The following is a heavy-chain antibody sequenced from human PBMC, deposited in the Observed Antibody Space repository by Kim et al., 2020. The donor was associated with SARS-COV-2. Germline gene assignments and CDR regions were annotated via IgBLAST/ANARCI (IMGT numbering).Heavy chain of an antibody. V-gene: IGHV4-61*01. CDR1: GGSVNTGSYC. D-gene: IGHD2-2*01. CDR3: ARAPSGEYQHYYDF. CDR2: IFNGATT. Sequence: SETLSLTCTVSGGSVNTGSYCWNWIRQAPGKGLEWLGFIFNGATTNYNPSLKSRVTVSVDTSKNQFSLKLSSVTAADTAVYYCARAPSGEYQHYYDFWGQGTLVTVSS. J-gene: IGHJ4*02.